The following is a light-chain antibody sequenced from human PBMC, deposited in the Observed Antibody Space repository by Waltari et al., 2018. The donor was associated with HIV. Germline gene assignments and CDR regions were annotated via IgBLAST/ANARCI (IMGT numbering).Light chain of an antibody. V-gene: IGLV1-47*01. J-gene: IGLJ3*02. CDR2: RDN. CDR3: AAWDDILSGWV. CDR1: SANIGNT. Sequence: QSVLTQPPSASGAPGQRVTISCSGSSANIGNTVYWYQQLPGTAPKVLIYRDNQRPSGFPDRFSGSRSGPSASLDVSGLRSEDEANYTCAAWDDILSGWVFGGGTKLTVL.